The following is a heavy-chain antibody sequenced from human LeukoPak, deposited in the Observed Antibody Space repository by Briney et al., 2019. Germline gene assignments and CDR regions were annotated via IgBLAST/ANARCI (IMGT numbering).Heavy chain of an antibody. Sequence: PGGSLRLSCAASGFTFSSYAMSWVRQAPGKGLEWVSGISGSGGTTYYADSVKGRFTISRDNSKNTLYLQMNSLRAEDTAVYYCAKAERGGATFLFGYWGQGTLVTVSS. CDR2: ISGSGGTT. CDR3: AKAERGGATFLFGY. V-gene: IGHV3-23*01. D-gene: IGHD3-16*01. CDR1: GFTFSSYA. J-gene: IGHJ4*02.